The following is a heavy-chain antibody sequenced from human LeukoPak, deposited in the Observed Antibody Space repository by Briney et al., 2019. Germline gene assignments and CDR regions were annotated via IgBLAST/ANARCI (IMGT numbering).Heavy chain of an antibody. CDR1: GFSLSSYA. CDR3: AIGRSNMLRGP. V-gene: IGHV3-23*01. D-gene: IGHD3-10*01. J-gene: IGHJ5*02. Sequence: GGSLRLSCVASGFSLSSYAMNWVRQAPGKGLEWISAISGNGDFTYYADSVKGRFSISRDNSNDTLFLQMNSLRVEETAVYYCAIGRSNMLRGPWGQGTLVTVSS. CDR2: ISGNGDFT.